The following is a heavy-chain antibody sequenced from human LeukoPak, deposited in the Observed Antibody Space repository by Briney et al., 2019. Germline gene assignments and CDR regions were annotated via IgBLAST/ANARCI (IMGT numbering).Heavy chain of an antibody. Sequence: PSETLSLTCAVYGGSFSGYYWSWVRQAPGKGLEWVSVIYSGGSTYYADSVKGRFTISRHNSKNTLYLQMNSLRPEDTAVYYCARDPKGADERGNASNWGQGTLVTVSS. CDR2: IYSGGST. CDR1: GGSFSGYY. V-gene: IGHV3-53*04. J-gene: IGHJ4*02. CDR3: ARDPKGADERGNASN. D-gene: IGHD1-1*01.